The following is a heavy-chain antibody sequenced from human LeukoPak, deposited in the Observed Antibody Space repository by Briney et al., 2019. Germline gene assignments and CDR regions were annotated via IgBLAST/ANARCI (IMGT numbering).Heavy chain of an antibody. CDR2: IYDSGST. V-gene: IGHV4-31*03. CDR3: ARGGYDILTGYYRSWFDP. Sequence: PSETLSLTCTVSGDSISGGGPSWSWIRHHPGKGLEWIGNIYDSGSTYYNPSLKSRVAISIDTSHNQFSLKLSSVTAADTAVYYCARGGYDILTGYYRSWFDPWGQGTLVTVSS. J-gene: IGHJ5*02. CDR1: GDSISGGGPS. D-gene: IGHD3-9*01.